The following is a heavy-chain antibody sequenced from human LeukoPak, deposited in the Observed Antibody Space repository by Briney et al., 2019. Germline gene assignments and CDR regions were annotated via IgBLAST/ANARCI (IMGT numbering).Heavy chain of an antibody. Sequence: GGSLRLSCAVSGFTFSTFAMIWVRQAPGKGLEWVSVIYSGGSTYYADSVKGRFTISRHNSKNTLYLQMNSLRAEDTAVYYCIASGSTFDSWGQGTLVTVSS. CDR3: IASGSTFDS. CDR1: GFTFSTFA. CDR2: IYSGGST. J-gene: IGHJ4*02. D-gene: IGHD2-15*01. V-gene: IGHV3-53*01.